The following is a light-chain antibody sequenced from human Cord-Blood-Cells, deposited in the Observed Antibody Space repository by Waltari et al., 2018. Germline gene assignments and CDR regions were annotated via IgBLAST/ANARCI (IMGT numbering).Light chain of an antibody. J-gene: IGLJ2*01. Sequence: QSALTQPASVSGSPGQSITISCPGTSSDVGGYNNFSWYQQHPGKAPKLMIYDVSNRPSGVSNRFSGSKSGNTASLTISGLQAEDEADYYCSSYTSSSTVVFGGGTKLTVL. CDR1: SSDVGGYNN. V-gene: IGLV2-14*01. CDR3: SSYTSSSTVV. CDR2: DVS.